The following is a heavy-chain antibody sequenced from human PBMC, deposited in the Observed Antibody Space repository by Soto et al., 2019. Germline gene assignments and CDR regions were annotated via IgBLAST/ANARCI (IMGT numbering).Heavy chain of an antibody. D-gene: IGHD3-16*01. J-gene: IGHJ6*02. Sequence: QVQLVESGGGVVQPGRSLRLSCAASGFTFSSYGMHWVRQAPGKGLEWVAVIWYEGSNKYYADSVKGRFTISRDNSKNXLXMXXTSLRAEDTAVYYCARDPRGEWRVARLPPSYGMDVWGQGTTVTVSS. V-gene: IGHV3-33*01. CDR3: ARDPRGEWRVARLPPSYGMDV. CDR1: GFTFSSYG. CDR2: IWYEGSNK.